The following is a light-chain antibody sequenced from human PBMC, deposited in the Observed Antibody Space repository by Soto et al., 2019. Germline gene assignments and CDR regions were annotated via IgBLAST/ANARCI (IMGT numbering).Light chain of an antibody. V-gene: IGKV1-27*01. CDR2: AAS. J-gene: IGKJ1*01. Sequence: DIQMTQSPSSLSASVGDRVTITCRASQGISNYLAWYQQKPGKVPKLLIYAASTLQSGVPSRFSGSGSGTVFTFTNSSLQPEDVAHYDCKKYNGAPRTFGQGPKVEIK. CDR1: QGISNY. CDR3: KKYNGAPRT.